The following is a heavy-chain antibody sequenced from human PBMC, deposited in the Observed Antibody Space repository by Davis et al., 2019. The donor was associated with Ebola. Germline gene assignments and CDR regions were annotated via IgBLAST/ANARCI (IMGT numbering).Heavy chain of an antibody. D-gene: IGHD1-26*01. CDR3: ARLGAFEFYYYGMDV. CDR2: ISHSGSA. J-gene: IGHJ6*02. CDR1: GVSFRGFY. Sequence: SETLSLTCAVSGVSFRGFYCNWIRQPPGKGLEWIGEISHSGSANYNPSLKSRVTISVDTSKNQFSLKLSSVTAADTAVYYCARLGAFEFYYYGMDVWGQGTTVTVSS. V-gene: IGHV4-34*01.